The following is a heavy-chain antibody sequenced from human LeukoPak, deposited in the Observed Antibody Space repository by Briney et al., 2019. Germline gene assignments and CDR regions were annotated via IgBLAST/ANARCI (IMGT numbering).Heavy chain of an antibody. CDR2: IRNDGSDT. D-gene: IGHD5-18*01. V-gene: IGHV3-30*02. Sequence: GGSLRLSCAASGFSFSGFDMHWVRQAPGKGLEGVAVIRNDGSDTYYADSVKGRFTISRDNSKSALYLQMNSLTTEDTAVYYCHTPTSGNNDFWGQGTLVTVSS. J-gene: IGHJ4*02. CDR1: GFSFSGFD. CDR3: HTPTSGNNDF.